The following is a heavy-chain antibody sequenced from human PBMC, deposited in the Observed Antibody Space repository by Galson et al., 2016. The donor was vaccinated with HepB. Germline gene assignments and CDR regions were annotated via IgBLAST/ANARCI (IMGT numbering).Heavy chain of an antibody. J-gene: IGHJ5*02. V-gene: IGHV3-33*01. Sequence: SLRLSCAASGFTFSSYGIHWVRQAPGKGLEWVAGIWYDGSNKYYADSVKGRFTISRDNSKNTLYLQMNSLRAEDTAVYYCARDQVYSGSGSHYTNCFGPWGQGTMVTVSS. D-gene: IGHD3-10*01. CDR3: ARDQVYSGSGSHYTNCFGP. CDR1: GFTFSSYG. CDR2: IWYDGSNK.